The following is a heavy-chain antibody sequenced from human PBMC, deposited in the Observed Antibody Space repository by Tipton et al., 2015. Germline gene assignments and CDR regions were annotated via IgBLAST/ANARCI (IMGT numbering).Heavy chain of an antibody. Sequence: TLSLTCTVSDGSISDDYWNWIRQPPGKGLEWIGYIYNSGSTNYNPSLKSRVTISVDTSKNQLSLKLSSVTAADTAVYYCARVPDSGFDAFDIWGQGTMVTVSS. J-gene: IGHJ3*02. V-gene: IGHV4-59*12. CDR1: DGSISDDY. D-gene: IGHD5-12*01. CDR2: IYNSGST. CDR3: ARVPDSGFDAFDI.